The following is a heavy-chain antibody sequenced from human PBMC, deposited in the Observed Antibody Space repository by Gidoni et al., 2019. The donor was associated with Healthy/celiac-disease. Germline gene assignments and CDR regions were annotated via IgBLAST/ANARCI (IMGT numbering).Heavy chain of an antibody. CDR2: IWYDGSNK. J-gene: IGHJ2*01. Sequence: QLVESGGGVVQPGRSLRLSCAASGFTFSSYGMHWVRQAPGKGLEWVAVIWYDGSNKYYADSVKGRFTISRDNSKNTLYLQMNSLRAEDTAVYYCARKAKTGPPKTERSNWYFDLWGRGTLVTVSS. CDR3: ARKAKTGPPKTERSNWYFDL. V-gene: IGHV3-33*01. CDR1: GFTFSSYG. D-gene: IGHD1-26*01.